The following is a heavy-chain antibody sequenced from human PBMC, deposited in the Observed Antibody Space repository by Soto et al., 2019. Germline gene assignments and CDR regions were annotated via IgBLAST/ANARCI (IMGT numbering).Heavy chain of an antibody. CDR2: IYYSGST. CDR1: GGSISSSSYY. CDR3: ATLVGDCSSPSCYTRVDYFDY. D-gene: IGHD2-2*02. Sequence: SETLSLTCTVSGGSISSSSYYWGWIRQPPGKGLEWIGSIYYSGSTYYNPSLKSRVTISVDTSKNQFSLKLSSVTAADTAVYYCATLVGDCSSPSCYTRVDYFDYWGQGPLVTV. J-gene: IGHJ4*02. V-gene: IGHV4-39*01.